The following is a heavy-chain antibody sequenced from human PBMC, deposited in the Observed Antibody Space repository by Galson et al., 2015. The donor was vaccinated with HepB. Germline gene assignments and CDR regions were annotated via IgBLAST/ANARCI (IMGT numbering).Heavy chain of an antibody. J-gene: IGHJ4*02. D-gene: IGHD3-3*01. Sequence: SLRLSCAASGFAFSSYGMHWVRQAPGQGLEWVAVIWNDGSNKYYADYVKGRLTISRDNSKSTLYLQMNSLRAEDTAVYYFAREGGENWSGYYQDDWGQGTLVTVSS. CDR2: IWNDGSNK. V-gene: IGHV3-33*01. CDR1: GFAFSSYG. CDR3: AREGGENWSGYYQDD.